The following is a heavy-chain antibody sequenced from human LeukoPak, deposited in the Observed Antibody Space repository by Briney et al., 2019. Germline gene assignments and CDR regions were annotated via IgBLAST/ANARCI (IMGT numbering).Heavy chain of an antibody. Sequence: SETLSLTCTVSGGSISSDSYYWAWIRQPPGKGLEWIAGIYYSGGTYYNPSLKSRVTISVDTSRNQFSLKLSSVTAADTAVYYCASLAVAGLSEGYWGQGTLVIVSS. J-gene: IGHJ4*02. D-gene: IGHD6-19*01. V-gene: IGHV4-39*01. CDR3: ASLAVAGLSEGY. CDR2: IYYSGGT. CDR1: GGSISSDSYY.